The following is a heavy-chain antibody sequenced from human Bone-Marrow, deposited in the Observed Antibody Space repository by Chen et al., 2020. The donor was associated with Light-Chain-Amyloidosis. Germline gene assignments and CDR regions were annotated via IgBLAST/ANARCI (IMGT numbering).Heavy chain of an antibody. J-gene: IGHJ6*03. CDR1: GFTFSNAW. CDR3: TTGILPTSRYYYYMDV. CDR2: FKNKTDGGTT. V-gene: IGHV3-15*01. Sequence: EVQLVEPGGGLVKPGGSLRLSCAASGFTFSNAWMSWVRQAPGKGLEWVGRFKNKTDGGTTDDAPPVKGRFTISRDDSKNTLYLQINSLKTEETAVYYCTTGILPTSRYYYYMDVWGKGTTVTVSS.